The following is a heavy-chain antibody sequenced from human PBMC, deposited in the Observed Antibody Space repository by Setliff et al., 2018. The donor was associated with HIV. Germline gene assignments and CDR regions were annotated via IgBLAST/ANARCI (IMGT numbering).Heavy chain of an antibody. CDR3: ARRKGGYGLDV. D-gene: IGHD3-16*01. CDR1: GGSITSADYY. CDR2: FSVPGTT. J-gene: IGHJ6*02. V-gene: IGHV4-61*02. Sequence: SETLSHTCTVSGGSITSADYYWTWIRQPAGKGLEWIGRFSVPGTTNYGPTFKSRLTIWVDMSKNQFSLKLTSVTAADTAVYYCARRKGGYGLDVWGQGTTVTVSS.